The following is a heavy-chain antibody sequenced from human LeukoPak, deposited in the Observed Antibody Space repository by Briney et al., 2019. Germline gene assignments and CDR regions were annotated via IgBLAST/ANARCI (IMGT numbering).Heavy chain of an antibody. D-gene: IGHD3-22*01. CDR1: GGSISSYY. V-gene: IGHV4-59*01. CDR3: ARDLYYYDSSGYYWHGMDV. J-gene: IGHJ6*02. CDR2: IYYSGST. Sequence: PSETLSLTCTVSGGSISSYYWSWIRQPPGKGLEWIGYIYYSGSTNYNPSLKSRVTISVDTSKNQFSLKLGSVTAADTAVYYCARDLYYYDSSGYYWHGMDVWGQGTTVTVSS.